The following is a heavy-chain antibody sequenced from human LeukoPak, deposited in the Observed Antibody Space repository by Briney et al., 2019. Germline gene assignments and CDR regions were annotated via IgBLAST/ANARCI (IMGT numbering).Heavy chain of an antibody. V-gene: IGHV3-30*18. Sequence: PGRSLRLSCAASGFTFSRYGMHWVRQAPGKGLEWVAVISYDGKDKHYADSVKGRFTISRDNPKNTLYLQMNSLRAEDTAVYYCAKDRDTYGSIYYFDDWGQGTLVTVSS. J-gene: IGHJ4*02. CDR1: GFTFSRYG. CDR3: AKDRDTYGSIYYFDD. D-gene: IGHD5-18*01. CDR2: ISYDGKDK.